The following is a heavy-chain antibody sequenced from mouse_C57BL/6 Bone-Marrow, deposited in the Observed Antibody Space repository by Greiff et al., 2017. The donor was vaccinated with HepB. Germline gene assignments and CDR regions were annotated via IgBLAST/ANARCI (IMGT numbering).Heavy chain of an antibody. CDR2: INPYNGGT. CDR1: GYTFTDYY. CDR3: ARRSSR. J-gene: IGHJ2*01. Sequence: EVHLVESGPVLVKPGASVKMSCKASGYTFTDYYMNWVKQSHGKSLEWIGVINPYNGGTSYNQKFKGKATLTVDKSSSTAYMELNSLTSEDSAVYYCARRSSRWGQGTTLTVSS. V-gene: IGHV1-19*01. D-gene: IGHD3-2*02.